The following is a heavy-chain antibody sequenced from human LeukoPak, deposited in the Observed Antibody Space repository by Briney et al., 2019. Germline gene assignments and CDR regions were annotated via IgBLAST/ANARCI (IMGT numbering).Heavy chain of an antibody. J-gene: IGHJ4*02. CDR3: AKGSGTYYGDYYFDY. D-gene: IGHD4-17*01. CDR2: ISGSGGST. Sequence: PGGSLRLSCAASGFTFSSYAMSWVRQAPGKGLEWVSAISGSGGSTYYADSVKGRFTISRDNSKNTLYLRMNSLRAEDTALYYCAKGSGTYYGDYYFDYWGQGTLVTVSS. CDR1: GFTFSSYA. V-gene: IGHV3-23*01.